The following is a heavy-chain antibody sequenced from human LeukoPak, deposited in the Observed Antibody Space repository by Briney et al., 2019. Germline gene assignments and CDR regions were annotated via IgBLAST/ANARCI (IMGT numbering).Heavy chain of an antibody. Sequence: SETLSLTCAVYGGSFSGHYWSWIRQPPGKGLEWIGEINHSGSTNYNPSLKSRVTISVDTSKNQFSLKLSSVTAADTAVYYCARGTGSSGSLDYYYGMDVWGQGTTVTVSS. CDR3: ARGTGSSGSLDYYYGMDV. CDR2: INHSGST. J-gene: IGHJ6*02. CDR1: GGSFSGHY. V-gene: IGHV4-34*01. D-gene: IGHD3-22*01.